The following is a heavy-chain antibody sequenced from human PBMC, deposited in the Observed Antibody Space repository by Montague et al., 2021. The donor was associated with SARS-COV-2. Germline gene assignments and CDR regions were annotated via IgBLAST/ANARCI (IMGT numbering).Heavy chain of an antibody. D-gene: IGHD3-22*01. Sequence: QSGAEVKKPWESLKISCKGSGYSFTSYWIGWVRQMPGKGLEWMGNIYPGDSDTRYSPSFQGQVTISADKSISTAYLQWSSLKASDTAMYYCARAGYYDSSGYYYADHFDYWGQGTLVTVSS. V-gene: IGHV5-51*01. J-gene: IGHJ4*02. CDR3: ARAGYYDSSGYYYADHFDY. CDR1: GYSFTSYW. CDR2: IYPGDSDT.